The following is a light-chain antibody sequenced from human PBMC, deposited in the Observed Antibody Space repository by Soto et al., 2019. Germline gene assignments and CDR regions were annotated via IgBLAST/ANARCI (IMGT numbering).Light chain of an antibody. V-gene: IGLV1-44*01. CDR1: SSNSWGSS. CDR2: SND. Sequence: QSLLSPAPSASGAPGKRGTISCSGSSSNSWGSSVNWDQHLPGTAPTLLIYSNDRRPSGVPEPFSGSTSGTSASLAMTGLQSEDEADYYWSAWDDSLNRVYGFGTGTKVNVL. J-gene: IGLJ1*01. CDR3: SAWDDSLNRVYG.